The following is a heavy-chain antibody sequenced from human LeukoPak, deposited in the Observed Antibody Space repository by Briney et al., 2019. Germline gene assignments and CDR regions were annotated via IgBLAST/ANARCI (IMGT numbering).Heavy chain of an antibody. J-gene: IGHJ4*02. CDR1: GYTLTELS. Sequence: ASVKVSCKVSGYTLTELSMHWVRQAPGKGLEWMGGFDPEDGETIYAQKFQGGVTMTEDTSTDTAYMELSSLRSEDTAVYYCATAFRSSGWRYYFDYWGQGTLVTVSS. CDR3: ATAFRSSGWRYYFDY. D-gene: IGHD6-19*01. V-gene: IGHV1-24*01. CDR2: FDPEDGET.